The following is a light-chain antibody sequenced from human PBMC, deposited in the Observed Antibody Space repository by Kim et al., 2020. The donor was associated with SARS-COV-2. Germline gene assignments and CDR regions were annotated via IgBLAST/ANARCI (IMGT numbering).Light chain of an antibody. CDR2: GAS. J-gene: IGKJ2*01. CDR1: QSVSSN. CDR3: QQYNNWHPHT. Sequence: EIVMTQSPATLFVSPGERATLSCRASQSVSSNLAWYQQKPGQAPRLLIYGASTRATGIPARFSGSGSGTEFTHTISSLQSEDFAVYYCQQYNNWHPHTFGQGTKLEI. V-gene: IGKV3-15*01.